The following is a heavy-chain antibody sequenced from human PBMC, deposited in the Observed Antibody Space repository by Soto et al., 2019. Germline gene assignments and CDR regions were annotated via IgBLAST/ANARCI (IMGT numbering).Heavy chain of an antibody. CDR1: GGSISSSSYY. CDR3: ARHPSSYGVEMATIPPNFDY. D-gene: IGHD3-3*01. J-gene: IGHJ4*02. Sequence: PSETLSLSCTVSGGSISSSSYYWGWIRQPPGKGLEWIGSIYYSGSTYYNPSLKSRVTISVDTSKNQFSLKLSSVTAADTAVYYCARHPSSYGVEMATIPPNFDYWGQGTLVTVSS. CDR2: IYYSGST. V-gene: IGHV4-39*01.